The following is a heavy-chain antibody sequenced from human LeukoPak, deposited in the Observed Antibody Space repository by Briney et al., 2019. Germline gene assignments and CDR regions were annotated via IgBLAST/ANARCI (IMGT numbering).Heavy chain of an antibody. Sequence: ASVKVSCKASGYTFISYGISWVRQAPGQGLEWMGWISAYNGNTNYAQKLQGRVTMTTDTSTSTAYMELRSLRSDDTAVYYCARSRAVAGTSYFDYWGQGTLVTVSS. CDR3: ARSRAVAGTSYFDY. V-gene: IGHV1-18*01. CDR2: ISAYNGNT. D-gene: IGHD6-19*01. CDR1: GYTFISYG. J-gene: IGHJ4*02.